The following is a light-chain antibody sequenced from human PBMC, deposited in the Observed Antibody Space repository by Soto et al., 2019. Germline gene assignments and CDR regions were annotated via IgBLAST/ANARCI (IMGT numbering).Light chain of an antibody. CDR1: QSVSSN. V-gene: IGKV3-15*01. J-gene: IGKJ2*03. CDR2: GAS. Sequence: RVMTQSPATLSVSPGERATLSCRASQSVSSNLAWYQQKPGQAPRLPIYGASIRATGVPARFSGSGSGTDFTLTISSLQSEDFAIYHCQQYNNWPSMYSFGQGTKLEIK. CDR3: QQYNNWPSMYS.